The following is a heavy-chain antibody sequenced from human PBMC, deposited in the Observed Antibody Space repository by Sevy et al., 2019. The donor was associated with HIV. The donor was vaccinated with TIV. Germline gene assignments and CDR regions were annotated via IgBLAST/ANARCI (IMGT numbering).Heavy chain of an antibody. CDR2: ISHDGINE. J-gene: IGHJ6*02. V-gene: IGHV3-30*18. CDR1: GFSFSYYG. CDR3: ANAYSGSYSHSYLYALDV. D-gene: IGHD1-26*01. Sequence: WGSLRLSCIGSGFSFSYYGIHWVRQSPGKGLDWVALISHDGINEYYADSVKGRFTISRDNSKNMVSLEMNSLRNEDTAIYFCANAYSGSYSHSYLYALDVWGQGTTVTVSS.